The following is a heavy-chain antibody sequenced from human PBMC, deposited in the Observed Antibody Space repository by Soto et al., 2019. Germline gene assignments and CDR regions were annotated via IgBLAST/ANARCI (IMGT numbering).Heavy chain of an antibody. J-gene: IGHJ6*02. V-gene: IGHV1-8*01. CDR1: GYTFTSYD. CDR2: MNPNSGNT. CDR3: ARGSLSRYFDWLLLNYYGMDV. D-gene: IGHD3-9*01. Sequence: GASVKVSCKASGYTFTSYDINWVRQATGQGLEWMGWMNPNSGNTGYAQKFQGRVTMTRNTSISTAYMELSSLRSEDTAVYYCARGSLSRYFDWLLLNYYGMDVWGQGTTVTVSS.